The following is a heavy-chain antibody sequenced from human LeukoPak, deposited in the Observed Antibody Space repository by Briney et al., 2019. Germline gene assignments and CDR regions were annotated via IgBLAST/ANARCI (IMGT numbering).Heavy chain of an antibody. V-gene: IGHV3-23*01. D-gene: IGHD2-2*01. J-gene: IGHJ5*02. CDR2: VSGNGGTT. CDR3: TKDCSSISCYFRWFDP. CDR1: GFTFSSYA. Sequence: PGGSLRLSCAASGFTFSSYAMSWVRQAPGKGLEWVSGVSGNGGTTYYADSVKGRFTISRDNSKNTLYLQLNSLRAEDTALYYCTKDCSSISCYFRWFDPWGQGTLVTVSS.